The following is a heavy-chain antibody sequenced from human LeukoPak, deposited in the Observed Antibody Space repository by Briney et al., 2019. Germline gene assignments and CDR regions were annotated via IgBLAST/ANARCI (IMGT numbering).Heavy chain of an antibody. V-gene: IGHV4-4*07. J-gene: IGHJ2*01. Sequence: KPSETLSLTCTVPGGSVSSYYWTCIRQPAGKGLEWIGRIYSSGSINYNPSLNSRVTMSVDTSKNQFSLKLSSVTAADTAVYYCERRNWNYWYFDLWGRGTLVTVSS. CDR2: IYSSGSI. CDR1: GGSVSSYY. CDR3: ERRNWNYWYFDL. D-gene: IGHD1-20*01.